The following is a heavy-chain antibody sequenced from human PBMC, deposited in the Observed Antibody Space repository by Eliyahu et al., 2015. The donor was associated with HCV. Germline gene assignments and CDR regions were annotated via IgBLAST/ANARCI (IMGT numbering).Heavy chain of an antibody. CDR1: GFTFSSYA. CDR2: ISGSGGST. D-gene: IGHD1-1*01. J-gene: IGHJ5*02. CDR3: AKVWFGTTGTSGDNWFDP. V-gene: IGHV3-23*01. Sequence: EVQLLESGGGLVQPGGSLRLSCAASGFTFSSYAXXWVRQAPGKGLEWVSAISGSGGSTYYADSVKGRFTISRDNSKNTLYLQMNSLRAEDTAVYYCAKVWFGTTGTSGDNWFDPWGQGTLVTVSS.